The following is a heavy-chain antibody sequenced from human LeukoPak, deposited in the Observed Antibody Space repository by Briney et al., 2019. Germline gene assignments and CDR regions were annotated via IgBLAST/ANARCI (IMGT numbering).Heavy chain of an antibody. J-gene: IGHJ5*02. CDR2: IRSRSDYT. Sequence: GGSLRLSCAASGFTFSNAWMSWVRQAPEKGLEWVSYIRSRSDYTNYADSVRGRFTISRDNAKNSLYLQMNSLRAEETAVYYCARPPYSSSWDPGWFDPWGQGTLITVSS. CDR1: GFTFSNAW. CDR3: ARPPYSSSWDPGWFDP. V-gene: IGHV3-11*06. D-gene: IGHD6-13*01.